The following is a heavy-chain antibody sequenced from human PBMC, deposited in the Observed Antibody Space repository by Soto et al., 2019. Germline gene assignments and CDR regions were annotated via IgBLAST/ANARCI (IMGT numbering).Heavy chain of an antibody. CDR3: ARHRLLNYYSYSGMDV. CDR1: GGSISSSSYY. Sequence: QLQLQESVPGLVKPSETLSLTCTVSGGSISSSSYYWGCIRQPPGKGLEWLGSIYYSGSTYYNPSLNRRVSISVDTSKNQFSLKLSSVTAADTAVYYCARHRLLNYYSYSGMDVLGQDPTVSLSS. CDR2: IYYSGST. J-gene: IGHJ6*02. V-gene: IGHV4-39*01.